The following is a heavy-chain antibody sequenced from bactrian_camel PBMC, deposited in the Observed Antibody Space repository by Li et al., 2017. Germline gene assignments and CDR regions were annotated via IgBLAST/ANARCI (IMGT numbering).Heavy chain of an antibody. CDR3: AAGGPGTGGGLRLFFTGRPLTT. D-gene: IGHD1*01. CDR1: GSSARW. J-gene: IGHJ4*01. CDR2: IFTGAAST. V-gene: IGHV3S1*01. Sequence: HVQLVESGGGAVQAGGSVRLSCTLSGSSARWMGWFREAPGKEREGVAVIFTGAASTYYSDSVKGRFTISQDTAKNTVDLQMNNLQPEDTAMYYCAAGGPGTGGGLRLFFTGRPLTTGARGPRSPSP.